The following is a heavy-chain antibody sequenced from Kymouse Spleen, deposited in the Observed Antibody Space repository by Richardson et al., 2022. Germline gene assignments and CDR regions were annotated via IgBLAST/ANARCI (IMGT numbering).Heavy chain of an antibody. CDR2: ISWNSGSI. J-gene: IGHJ6*02. CDR3: AKDGTMVRGAPDYYYYGMDV. V-gene: IGHV3-9*01. Sequence: EVQLVESGGGLVQPGRSLRLSCAASGFTFDDYAMHWVRQAPGKGLEWVSGISWNSGSIGYADSVKGRFTISRDNAKNSLYLQMNSLRAEDTALYYCAKDGTMVRGAPDYYYYGMDVWGQGTTVTVSS. D-gene: IGHD3-10*01. CDR1: GFTFDDYA.